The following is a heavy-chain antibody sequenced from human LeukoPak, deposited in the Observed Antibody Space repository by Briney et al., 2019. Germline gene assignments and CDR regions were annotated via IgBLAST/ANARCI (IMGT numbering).Heavy chain of an antibody. V-gene: IGHV3-48*03. CDR2: ISSAASTR. Sequence: GGSLRLSCAASGFTFSSSAMNWVRQAPGKGLEWVSYISSAASTRYYADSVEGRFTISRDNAKNSLYLQMNSLRGEDTAVYYCARDVSYYGGDWFDPWGQGTLVTVFS. J-gene: IGHJ5*02. CDR1: GFTFSSSA. D-gene: IGHD4-23*01. CDR3: ARDVSYYGGDWFDP.